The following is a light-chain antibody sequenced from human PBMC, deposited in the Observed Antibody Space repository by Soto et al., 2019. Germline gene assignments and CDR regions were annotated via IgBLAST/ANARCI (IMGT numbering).Light chain of an antibody. V-gene: IGLV1-40*01. CDR3: QSYDSSLSGWRV. CDR1: SSNIGAGYD. J-gene: IGLJ3*02. Sequence: QPVLTQPPSVSGAPGQRVTISCTGSSSNIGAGYDVHWYQQVPGTAPKLLIYGNTNRPSGVPDRFSGSKSGTSASLAITGLQAEDAADYYCQSYDSSLSGWRVFGGGTKLTVL. CDR2: GNT.